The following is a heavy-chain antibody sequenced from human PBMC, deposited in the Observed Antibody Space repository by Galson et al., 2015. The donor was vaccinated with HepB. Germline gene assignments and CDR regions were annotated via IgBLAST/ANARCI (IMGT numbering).Heavy chain of an antibody. CDR1: GFTFSSYS. D-gene: IGHD6-13*01. CDR2: ISSSSSYI. J-gene: IGHJ5*02. Sequence: SLRLSCAASGFTFSSYSVNWVRQAPGKGLEWVSSISSSSSYIYYADSVKGRFTISRDNAKNSLYLQMNSLRAEDTAVYYCARVLHSSSWHWFDPWGQGTLVTVSS. CDR3: ARVLHSSSWHWFDP. V-gene: IGHV3-21*01.